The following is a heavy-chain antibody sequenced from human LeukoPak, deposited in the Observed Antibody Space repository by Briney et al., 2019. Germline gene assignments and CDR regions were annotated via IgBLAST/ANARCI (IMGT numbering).Heavy chain of an antibody. CDR2: IKEDGSDK. J-gene: IGHJ4*02. Sequence: PGGSLRLSCAASGFTFSNYWMSWVRQAPGKGLEWVASIKEDGSDKYYVDSVKGRFTISRDNAKSSLYLQMDSLRADDTAVYYCARDTYRFDDYWGQGTLVTVSS. CDR3: ARDTYRFDDY. V-gene: IGHV3-7*01. CDR1: GFTFSNYW.